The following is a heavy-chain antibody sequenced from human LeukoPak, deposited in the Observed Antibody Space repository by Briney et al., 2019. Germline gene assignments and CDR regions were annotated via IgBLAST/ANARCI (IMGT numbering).Heavy chain of an antibody. J-gene: IGHJ4*02. V-gene: IGHV3-30*04. D-gene: IGHD3/OR15-3a*01. CDR3: ARSPERLGQRHLDS. CDR1: GFPFISYY. CDR2: ISYHGSNT. Sequence: QSGGSLRLSCAASGFPFISYYMHWVRQAPGKGLEWLTLISYHGSNTDYTDSVKGRFTVSRDNSKNTLFLQMNSLRAEDTAIYFCARSPERLGQRHLDSWGQGTLVTVSS.